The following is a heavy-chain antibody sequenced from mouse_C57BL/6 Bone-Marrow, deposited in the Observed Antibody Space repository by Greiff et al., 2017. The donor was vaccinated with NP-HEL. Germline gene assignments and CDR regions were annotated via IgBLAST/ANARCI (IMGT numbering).Heavy chain of an antibody. V-gene: IGHV5-17*01. CDR2: ISSGSSTI. D-gene: IGHD2-4*01. J-gene: IGHJ3*01. CDR1: GFTFSDYG. Sequence: EVMLVESGGGLVKPGGSLKLSCAASGFTFSDYGMHWVRQAPEMGLEWVAYISSGSSTIYYADTVKGRFTISRDNAKNTLFLQLTRLRSEDTAMYYGARGDYDYGFAYWGQGTLVTVSA. CDR3: ARGDYDYGFAY.